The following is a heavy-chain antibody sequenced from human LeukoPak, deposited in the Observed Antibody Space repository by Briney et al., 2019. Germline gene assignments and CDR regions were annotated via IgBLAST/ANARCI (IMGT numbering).Heavy chain of an antibody. CDR2: ISSSSSYI. V-gene: IGHV3-21*01. CDR1: GFTFSSYS. CDR3: GRDEGGDVFDI. J-gene: IGHJ3*02. Sequence: GGSLRLSCAASGFTFSSYSMNWVRQAPGKGLEWVSSISSSSSYIHSADSVRGRFTISRDNAKNSLFLQMNSLGAEDTAVYYCGRDEGGDVFDIWGKGKMVTVFS. D-gene: IGHD3-16*01.